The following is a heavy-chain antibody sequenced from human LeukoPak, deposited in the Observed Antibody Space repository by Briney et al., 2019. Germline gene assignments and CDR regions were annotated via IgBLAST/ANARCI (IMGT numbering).Heavy chain of an antibody. D-gene: IGHD1-1*01. CDR2: IYYSGST. Sequence: SETLSLTCTVSGGSISNYYWNWIRQPPGKRLEWIGHIYYSGSTKYNPSLKSRVTISVDTSKNQFSLKLSSVTAADTAVYYCAREIPRGTTWLDPWGQGTLVTVSS. CDR1: GGSISNYY. V-gene: IGHV4-59*01. J-gene: IGHJ5*02. CDR3: AREIPRGTTWLDP.